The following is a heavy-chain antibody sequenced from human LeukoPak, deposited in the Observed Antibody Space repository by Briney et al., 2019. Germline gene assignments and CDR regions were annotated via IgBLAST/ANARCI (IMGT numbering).Heavy chain of an antibody. Sequence: ASVKVSCKVSGYTLTELSMHWVRQAPGKGLEWMGGFDPEDGETIYAQKFQGRVTMTEDTSTDTAYMELSSLRSEDTAVYYCATDRNYDILTGYRNWYFDLWGRGTLVTVSS. V-gene: IGHV1-24*01. CDR3: ATDRNYDILTGYRNWYFDL. CDR2: FDPEDGET. D-gene: IGHD3-9*01. CDR1: GYTLTELS. J-gene: IGHJ2*01.